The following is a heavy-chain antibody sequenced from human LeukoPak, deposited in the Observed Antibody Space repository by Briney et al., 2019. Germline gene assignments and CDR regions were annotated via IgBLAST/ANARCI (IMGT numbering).Heavy chain of an antibody. CDR2: IYPGDSET. Sequence: GESLKISCKGSGYSFTSYWIGWVHQKPGKGLEWMGIIYPGDSETRYSPSFQGQVTISADKSISTAYLQWSSLKASDIAMYYCAREAYGSGSPLDYWGQGTLVTVSS. V-gene: IGHV5-51*07. CDR3: AREAYGSGSPLDY. J-gene: IGHJ4*02. D-gene: IGHD3-10*01. CDR1: GYSFTSYW.